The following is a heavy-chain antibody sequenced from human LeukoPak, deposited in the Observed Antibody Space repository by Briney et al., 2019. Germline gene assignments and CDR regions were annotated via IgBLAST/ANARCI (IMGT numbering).Heavy chain of an antibody. CDR1: GGSFSGYY. CDR3: ARMTTVTPYYFDY. V-gene: IGHV4-34*01. D-gene: IGHD4-17*01. Sequence: SETLSLTCAVYGGSFSGYYWSWIRQPPGKGLDWIGEINHSGSTNYNPSLKSRVTISVDTSKNQFSLKLSSVTAADTAVYYCARMTTVTPYYFDYWGQGTLVTVSS. J-gene: IGHJ4*02. CDR2: INHSGST.